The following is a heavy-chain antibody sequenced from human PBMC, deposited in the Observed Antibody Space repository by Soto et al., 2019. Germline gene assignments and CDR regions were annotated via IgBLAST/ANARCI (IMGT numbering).Heavy chain of an antibody. D-gene: IGHD7-27*01. CDR1: GGSVSSASHY. CDR2: VYYSGST. J-gene: IGHJ4*02. V-gene: IGHV4-61*01. CDR3: ARDYVTADHFDY. Sequence: NPSETLSLTCTVSGGSVSSASHYWTWIRQPPGKGLEWIGYVYYSGSTNYNPSLTSRVTMSVDTSKNQFSLKLTSVTAADTAVYYCARDYVTADHFDYWGQGALVTVSS.